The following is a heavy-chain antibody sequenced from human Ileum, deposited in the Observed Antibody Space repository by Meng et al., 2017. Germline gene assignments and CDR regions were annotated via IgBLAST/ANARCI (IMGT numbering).Heavy chain of an antibody. Sequence: QVPLQGSVPGLVKSSGTLSLTCAVSGGSISSSNWWSWVRQPPGKGLEWIGEIYHSGGTNYNPSLKSRVTISVDKSKNQFSLKLSSVTAADTAVYYCARIDDYGDYVDYWGQGTLVTVSS. CDR1: GGSISSSNW. V-gene: IGHV4-4*02. CDR3: ARIDDYGDYVDY. D-gene: IGHD4-17*01. J-gene: IGHJ4*02. CDR2: IYHSGGT.